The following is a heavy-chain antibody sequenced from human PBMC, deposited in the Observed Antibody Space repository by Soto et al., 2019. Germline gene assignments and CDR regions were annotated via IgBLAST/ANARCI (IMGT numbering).Heavy chain of an antibody. J-gene: IGHJ4*02. CDR2: INHSGST. D-gene: IGHD6-13*01. V-gene: IGHV4-34*01. CDR3: ARSGYSSSSYSCNFDY. CDR1: GGSFSGYY. Sequence: PSETLSLTCAVYGGSFSGYYWSWIRQPPGKGLEWIGEINHSGSTNYNPSLKSRVTISVDTSKNQFSLKWSYVTAADTAVYYCARSGYSSSSYSCNFDYSGQGNLVIVSS.